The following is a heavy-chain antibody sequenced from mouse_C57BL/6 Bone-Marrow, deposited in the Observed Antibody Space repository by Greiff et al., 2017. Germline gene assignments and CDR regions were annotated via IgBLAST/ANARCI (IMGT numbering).Heavy chain of an antibody. CDR2: IYPGDGDT. CDR1: GYAFSSSW. J-gene: IGHJ4*01. V-gene: IGHV1-82*01. D-gene: IGHD1-1*01. Sequence: QVQLQQSGPELVKPGASVKISCKASGYAFSSSWMNWVKQRPGKGLEWIGRIYPGDGDTNCNGKFKGKATLTADKSSSTAYMQLSSLTSEDSAVYFCARDYYGSSYLDYWGQGTSVTVSS. CDR3: ARDYYGSSYLDY.